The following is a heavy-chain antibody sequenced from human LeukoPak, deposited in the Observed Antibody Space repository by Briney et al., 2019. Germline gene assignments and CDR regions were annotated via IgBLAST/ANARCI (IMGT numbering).Heavy chain of an antibody. CDR1: GFTFNDYA. V-gene: IGHV3-30-3*01. J-gene: IGHJ4*02. CDR2: ISYDGYDK. D-gene: IGHD2-21*01. CDR3: ARDFFPVVDSTWYEIGY. Sequence: GGSLRLSCAASGFTFNDYALYWVRQAPGKGLEWVTLISYDGYDKSYADSVRGRFTISRDNSRNTLYLQMDSLRSEDSAVYYCARDFFPVVDSTWYEIGYWGQGTPVTVSS.